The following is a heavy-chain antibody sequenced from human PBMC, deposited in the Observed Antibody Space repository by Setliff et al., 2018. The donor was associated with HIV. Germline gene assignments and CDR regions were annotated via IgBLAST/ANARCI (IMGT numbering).Heavy chain of an antibody. Sequence: ASVKVSCKTSGYIFTHYYTHWVRQAPGQGLEWMGRISPNYGGTHYPQKFQGRVTLTSDTSISTAYMELSGLRSEDTAVYYCARATKTPYSPSWSIPGAFDIWGQGTMVTVS. J-gene: IGHJ3*02. CDR2: ISPNYGGT. CDR3: ARATKTPYSPSWSIPGAFDI. V-gene: IGHV1-2*06. D-gene: IGHD6-13*01. CDR1: GYIFTHYY.